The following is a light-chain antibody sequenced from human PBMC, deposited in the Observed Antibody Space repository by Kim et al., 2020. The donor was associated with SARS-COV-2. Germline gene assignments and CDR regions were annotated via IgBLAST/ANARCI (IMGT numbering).Light chain of an antibody. V-gene: IGLV1-47*01. CDR1: RPNIGSNF. J-gene: IGLJ3*02. Sequence: GQRVPISCSGRRPNIGSNFLYWYQQFPGTAPKLLIYSNTQRPSGVPDRFSGSKSGTSASLAISGLRSEDEADYYCVVWDDSLSGWLFGGGTQLTVL. CDR2: SNT. CDR3: VVWDDSLSGWL.